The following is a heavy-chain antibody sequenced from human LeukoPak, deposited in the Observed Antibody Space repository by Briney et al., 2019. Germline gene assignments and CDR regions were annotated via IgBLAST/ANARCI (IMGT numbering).Heavy chain of an antibody. V-gene: IGHV4-39*07. CDR3: ANLVGYDSSGYYVHFGY. CDR2: IYYSGST. D-gene: IGHD3-22*01. CDR1: GGSISSSSYY. Sequence: SETLSLTCTVSGGSISSSSYYWGWIRQPPGKGLEWIGIIYYSGSTYYNPSLKSRVTISVDTSKNQFSLKLSAVTAADTAVYYCANLVGYDSSGYYVHFGYWGQGTLVTVSS. J-gene: IGHJ4*02.